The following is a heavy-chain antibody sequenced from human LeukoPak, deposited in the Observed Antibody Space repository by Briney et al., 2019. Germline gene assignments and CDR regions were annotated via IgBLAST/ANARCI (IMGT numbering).Heavy chain of an antibody. CDR2: INHSGST. J-gene: IGHJ6*02. Sequence: SETLSLNCAVYGGTFSGYYWSWIPQPPGKGLEWIGEINHSGSTNYNPSLKSRVTISVDTSKNQFSLKLSSVTAADTAVYYCARLANGDYYYYGMDVWGQGTTVTVSS. CDR3: ARLANGDYYYYGMDV. CDR1: GGTFSGYY. V-gene: IGHV4-34*01. D-gene: IGHD5-24*01.